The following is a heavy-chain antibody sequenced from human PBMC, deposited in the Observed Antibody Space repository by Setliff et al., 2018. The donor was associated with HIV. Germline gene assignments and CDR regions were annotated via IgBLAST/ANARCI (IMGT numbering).Heavy chain of an antibody. J-gene: IGHJ6*02. Sequence: SETLSLTCTVSGGSISNSNYFWDWIRQPPGKGLEWIGSAGSADYGGNAYYNPSLKSRVTISVETSKNQFSLKLTSVTAADTAVYYCARSYCGGVLCFRGLDLWGQGTTVTVSS. CDR3: ARSYCGGVLCFRGLDL. CDR2: AGSADYGGNA. V-gene: IGHV4-39*07. CDR1: GGSISNSNYF. D-gene: IGHD2-21*01.